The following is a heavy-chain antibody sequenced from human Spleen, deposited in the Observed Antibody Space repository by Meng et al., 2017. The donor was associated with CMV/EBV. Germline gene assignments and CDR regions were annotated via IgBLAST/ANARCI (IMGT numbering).Heavy chain of an antibody. V-gene: IGHV3-74*01. CDR3: VREEGLWSGYPFDS. D-gene: IGHD3-3*01. Sequence: GESLKISCEASGFTFRSYWMHWVRQTPGKGLAWVSRVNSDGSSTSYADSVKGRFTISRDNAENTLYLQMNGLRAEDTAMYYCVREEGLWSGYPFDSWGQGTLVTVSS. CDR2: VNSDGSST. CDR1: GFTFRSYW. J-gene: IGHJ4*02.